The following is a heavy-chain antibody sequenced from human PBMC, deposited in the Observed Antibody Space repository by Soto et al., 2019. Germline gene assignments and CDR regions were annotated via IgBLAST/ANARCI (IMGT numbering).Heavy chain of an antibody. CDR3: ARDSNWSSDY. CDR1: GFTFSGYN. V-gene: IGHV3-48*02. Sequence: EVQLVESGGGLVQPGGSLRLSCAASGFTFSGYNMNWVRQAPGKGLELISCIKSDSSGTWYADSVKGRFTMSRDNAKNSLYLQMNSLRDEDTAVYFCARDSNWSSDYWGQGTLVAVSS. CDR2: IKSDSSGT. J-gene: IGHJ4*02. D-gene: IGHD1-1*01.